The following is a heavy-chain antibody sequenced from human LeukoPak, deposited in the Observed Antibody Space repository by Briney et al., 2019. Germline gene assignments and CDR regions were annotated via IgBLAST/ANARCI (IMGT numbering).Heavy chain of an antibody. CDR2: MNPNSGNT. J-gene: IGHJ4*02. CDR1: GYTFTSYD. CDR3: ARGPHYIAVAGSVDY. D-gene: IGHD6-19*01. V-gene: IGHV1-8*01. Sequence: ASVKVSCKASGYTFTSYDIHWVRQATGQALEWMGWMNPNSGNTGYAQKFQGRVTMTRGTSISTAYMELSSLRSEDTAVYYCARGPHYIAVAGSVDYWGQGTLVTVSS.